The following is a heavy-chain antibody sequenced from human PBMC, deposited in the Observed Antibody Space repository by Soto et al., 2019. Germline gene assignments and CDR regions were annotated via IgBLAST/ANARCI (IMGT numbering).Heavy chain of an antibody. CDR1: GGSFSGYY. CDR3: ASHLKTTVTTFWYFDL. D-gene: IGHD4-17*01. CDR2: INHSGST. Sequence: QVQLQQWGAGLLKPSETLSLSCAVYGGSFSGYYWSWIRQPPGKGLEWIGEINHSGSTDYNPSLKSRVTISVDTSRNQFSLKLTSVTAADTAVYYCASHLKTTVTTFWYFDLWGRGTLVTVSS. V-gene: IGHV4-34*02. J-gene: IGHJ2*01.